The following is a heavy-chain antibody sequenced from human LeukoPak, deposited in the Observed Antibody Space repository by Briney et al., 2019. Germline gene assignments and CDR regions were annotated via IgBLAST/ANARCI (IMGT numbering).Heavy chain of an antibody. CDR1: GFTFGDYA. D-gene: IGHD4-17*01. V-gene: IGHV3-49*04. J-gene: IGHJ6*02. CDR3: TRDYDGDPINSYYGMDV. CDR2: IRSKAYGGTT. Sequence: GGSLRLSCTASGFTFGDYAMSWVRQAPGKGLEWVGFIRSKAYGGTTEYAASVKGRFTISRDDSKSIAYLQMNSLKTEDTAVYYCTRDYDGDPINSYYGMDVWGQGTTVTVSS.